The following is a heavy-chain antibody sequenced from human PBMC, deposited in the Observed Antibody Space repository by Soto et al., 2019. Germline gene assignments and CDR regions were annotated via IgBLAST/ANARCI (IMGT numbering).Heavy chain of an antibody. D-gene: IGHD3-22*01. J-gene: IGHJ3*02. CDR2: IYPGDSDT. CDR1: GYSFTSYW. V-gene: IGHV5-51*01. Sequence: PGESLKISCKGSGYSFTSYWIGWVRQMPGKGLEWMGIIYPGDSDTRYSPSFQGQVTISADKSISTAYLQWSSLKASDTAMYYCARQLRNYYDSSGYPDAFDIWGQGTMVTVSS. CDR3: ARQLRNYYDSSGYPDAFDI.